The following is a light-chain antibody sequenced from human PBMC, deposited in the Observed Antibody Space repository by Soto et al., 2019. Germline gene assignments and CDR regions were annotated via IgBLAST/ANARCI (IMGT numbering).Light chain of an antibody. Sequence: EIVLTQSPGTLSLSPGERATLSCRASQSVSSTNLAWYQQRPGQAPRHLIYGASTRATGIPDGFSGSGSGTDFTLTISRLEPEDFAVYYCQQYRTSPLYTFGQGTKVEIK. J-gene: IGKJ2*01. V-gene: IGKV3-20*01. CDR2: GAS. CDR1: QSVSSTN. CDR3: QQYRTSPLYT.